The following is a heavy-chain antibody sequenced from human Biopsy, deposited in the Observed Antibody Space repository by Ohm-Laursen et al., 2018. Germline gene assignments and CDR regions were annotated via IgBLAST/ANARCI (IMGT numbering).Heavy chain of an antibody. V-gene: IGHV4-34*01. D-gene: IGHD3-22*01. CDR3: VRGVDYYDPYHYYALDV. Sequence: GTLSLTCAVYGESFNGYYWSWIRQTPGKGLEWIGEINHSGRTNYNPSLKSRVTISVDTSKNQFPLKVRSVTAADTAVYYCVRGVDYYDPYHYYALDVWGQGTTVTVSS. CDR2: INHSGRT. J-gene: IGHJ6*02. CDR1: GESFNGYY.